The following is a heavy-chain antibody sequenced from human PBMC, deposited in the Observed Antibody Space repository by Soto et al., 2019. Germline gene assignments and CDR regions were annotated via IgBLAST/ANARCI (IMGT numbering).Heavy chain of an antibody. CDR3: LRDRYSCSEWFGL. V-gene: IGHV6-1*01. CDR2: TYYRSRFFS. D-gene: IGHD6-13*01. J-gene: IGHJ5*02. Sequence: SQTLSLTCAISGDSVSSYSAAWNWIRQSPSGGLEWLGRTYYRSRFFSDYAESVKSRIIINPDTSKNQFSLQLKSVTPEDTAVYYFLRDRYSCSEWFGLRGQGTSVTVSP. CDR1: GDSVSSYSAA.